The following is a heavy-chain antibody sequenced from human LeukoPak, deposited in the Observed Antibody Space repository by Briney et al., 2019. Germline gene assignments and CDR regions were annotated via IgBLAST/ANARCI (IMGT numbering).Heavy chain of an antibody. J-gene: IGHJ4*02. D-gene: IGHD6-13*01. Sequence: ASVKVSCKASGYTFTSYGISWVRQAPGQGLEWMGWINAYNGNTNYAQKLQGRVTMTTDTSTSTAYMELRSLRSDDTAVYHCARDKRIRGIAAAGTGYYLDYWGQGTLVTVSS. CDR1: GYTFTSYG. V-gene: IGHV1-18*04. CDR3: ARDKRIRGIAAAGTGYYLDY. CDR2: INAYNGNT.